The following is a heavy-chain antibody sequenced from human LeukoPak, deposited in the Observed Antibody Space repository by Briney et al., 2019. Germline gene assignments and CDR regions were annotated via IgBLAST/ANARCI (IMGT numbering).Heavy chain of an antibody. CDR2: INSDGSST. D-gene: IGHD2-15*01. Sequence: PGGSLRLSCAASGFTFSSYWMHWVRQAPGKGLVWVSRINSDGSSTSYADSVKGRFTISRDNAKNTLYLQMNSLRAEDTAVYYCARVNWGYCSGGSCYSGYYYYMDVWGKGTTVTVSS. V-gene: IGHV3-74*01. CDR1: GFTFSSYW. J-gene: IGHJ6*03. CDR3: ARVNWGYCSGGSCYSGYYYYMDV.